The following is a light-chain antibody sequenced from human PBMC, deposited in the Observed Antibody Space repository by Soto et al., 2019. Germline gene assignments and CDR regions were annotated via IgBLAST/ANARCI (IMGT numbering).Light chain of an antibody. V-gene: IGKV3-11*01. Sequence: EIVLTKSPGTVSLSKGERATLSCRASQSVTSSYLAWYQQKPGQAPRLLIYDASNRATGIPARFSGSGSGTDFTLTISSLEPEDFAVYYCQQRSNWLFTFGQGTRLEIK. CDR2: DAS. J-gene: IGKJ5*01. CDR1: QSVTSSY. CDR3: QQRSNWLFT.